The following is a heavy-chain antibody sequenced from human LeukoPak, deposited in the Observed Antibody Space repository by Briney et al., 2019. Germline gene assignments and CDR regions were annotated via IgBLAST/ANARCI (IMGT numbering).Heavy chain of an antibody. V-gene: IGHV3-23*01. CDR2: ISGNGANT. J-gene: IGHJ4*02. CDR3: WDLRGGY. D-gene: IGHD1-26*01. CDR1: GFTFDTYA. Sequence: GGSLRLSCAVSGFTFDTYAMSWVRQAPGKGLEWVSSISGNGANTYYADPVKGRFTISRDNPKSTLHLQLNSLGAEDTAVYYCWDLRGGYWGQGTLVTVSS.